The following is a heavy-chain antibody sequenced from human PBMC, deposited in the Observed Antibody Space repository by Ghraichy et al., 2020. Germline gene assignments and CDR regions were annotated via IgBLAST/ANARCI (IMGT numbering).Heavy chain of an antibody. CDR1: GGSFSGYY. CDR2: INHSGST. J-gene: IGHJ4*02. Sequence: SETLSLTCAVYGGSFSGYYWSWIRQPPGKGLEWIGEINHSGSTNYNPSLKSRVTISVDTSKNQFSLKLSSVTAADTAVYYFARVPTYSYGSGSYYNFDYWGKGTLVTVSS. CDR3: ARVPTYSYGSGSYYNFDY. V-gene: IGHV4-34*01. D-gene: IGHD3-10*01.